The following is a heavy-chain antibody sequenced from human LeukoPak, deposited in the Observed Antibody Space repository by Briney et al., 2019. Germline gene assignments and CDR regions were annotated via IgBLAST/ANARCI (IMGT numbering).Heavy chain of an antibody. CDR2: ISSSSSTI. J-gene: IGHJ5*02. Sequence: GGSLRLSCAASGFTFSSYSMNWVRQAPGKGLEWVSYISSSSSTIYYADSVKGRFTISRDNAKNSLYLQMNSLRAEGTAVYYCARERSGDWFDPWGQGTLVTVSS. CDR3: ARERSGDWFDP. V-gene: IGHV3-48*04. D-gene: IGHD3-16*01. CDR1: GFTFSSYS.